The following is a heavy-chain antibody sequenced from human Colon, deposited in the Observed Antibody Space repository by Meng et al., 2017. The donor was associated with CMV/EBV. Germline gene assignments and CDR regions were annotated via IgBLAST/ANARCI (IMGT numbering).Heavy chain of an antibody. CDR1: GGSLSSSSFH. V-gene: IGHV4-39*07. J-gene: IGHJ4*02. CDR2: IYYSGRT. CDR3: ARVQSTKYYYSSGDY. D-gene: IGHD3-10*01. Sequence: SETLSLTCTVSGGSLSSSSFHWGWIRQPSGKGLEWIGSIYYSGRTYYNTYLKSRVTISIDTSTNQFSLKLTSVTAADTAVYYCARVQSTKYYYSSGDYWGQGTLVTVSS.